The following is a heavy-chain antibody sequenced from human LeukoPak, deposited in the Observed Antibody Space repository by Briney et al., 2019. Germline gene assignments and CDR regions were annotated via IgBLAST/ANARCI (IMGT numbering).Heavy chain of an antibody. CDR3: ARVGVVVQYYFKQHYMDV. CDR1: GFSFSSYW. Sequence: GGSLRLSCAASGFSFSSYWMSWVRQAPGKGLEWVANIKQDGSEIYYVDYVKGRFTISRDHAKNSLYLQMNSLRAEDTAVYYCARVGVVVQYYFKQHYMDVWGKGTTVTVSS. D-gene: IGHD3-22*01. V-gene: IGHV3-7*04. J-gene: IGHJ6*03. CDR2: IKQDGSEI.